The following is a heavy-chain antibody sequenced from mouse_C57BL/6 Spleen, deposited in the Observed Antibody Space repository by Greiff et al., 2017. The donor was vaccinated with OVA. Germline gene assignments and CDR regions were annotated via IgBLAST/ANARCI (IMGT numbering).Heavy chain of an antibody. Sequence: QVQLQQPGAELVKPGASVKMSCKASGYTFTSYWITWVKQRPGQGLEWIGDIYPGSGSTNYNEKFKSKATLTVDTSSSTAYMQLSSLTSEDSAVYYYARQNYSNYFYYAMDYWGQGTSVTVSS. D-gene: IGHD2-5*01. CDR1: GYTFTSYW. CDR3: ARQNYSNYFYYAMDY. V-gene: IGHV1-55*01. J-gene: IGHJ4*01. CDR2: IYPGSGST.